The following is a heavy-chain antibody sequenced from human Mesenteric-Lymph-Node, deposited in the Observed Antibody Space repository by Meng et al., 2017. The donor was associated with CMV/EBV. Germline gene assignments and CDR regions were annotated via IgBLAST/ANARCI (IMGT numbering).Heavy chain of an antibody. D-gene: IGHD5-24*01. J-gene: IGHJ3*01. CDR2: INPNSGGT. CDR3: ARGDGYKDAFDF. V-gene: IGHV1-2*02. CDR1: GYTFTGYY. Sequence: ASVKVSCKASGYTFTGYYMHWVRQAPGQGLEWMGWINPNSGGTYYARKFQGRVTMSRDTSISTAYMELTRMTSDDTAVYYCARGDGYKDAFDFWGQGTMVTVSS.